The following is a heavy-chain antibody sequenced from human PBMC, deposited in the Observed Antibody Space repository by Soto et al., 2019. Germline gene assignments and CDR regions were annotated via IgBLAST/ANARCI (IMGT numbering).Heavy chain of an antibody. CDR1: GFTFSGSA. CDR2: IRSKANSYAT. V-gene: IGHV3-73*01. J-gene: IGHJ6*02. CDR3: TGRIAAAGSHYYHGMDV. Sequence: GGSLRLSCAASGFTFSGSAMHWVRQASGKGLEWVGRIRSKANSYATAYAASVKGRFTISRDDSKNTAYLQMNSLKTEDTAVYYCTGRIAAAGSHYYHGMDVWGQGTTVTVSS. D-gene: IGHD6-13*01.